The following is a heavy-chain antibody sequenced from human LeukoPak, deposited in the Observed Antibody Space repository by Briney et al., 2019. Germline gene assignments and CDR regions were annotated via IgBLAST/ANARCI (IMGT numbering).Heavy chain of an antibody. CDR1: GGTFSSYA. D-gene: IGHD2-15*01. Sequence: VASVKVSCKASGGTFSSYAISWVRQAPGQGLEWMGGIIPIFGTANYAQKFQGRVTITADESTSTAYMELSSLRSEDTAVYYCARDCSGGSCSNWGQGTLVTVSS. J-gene: IGHJ4*02. CDR3: ARDCSGGSCSN. CDR2: IIPIFGTA. V-gene: IGHV1-69*13.